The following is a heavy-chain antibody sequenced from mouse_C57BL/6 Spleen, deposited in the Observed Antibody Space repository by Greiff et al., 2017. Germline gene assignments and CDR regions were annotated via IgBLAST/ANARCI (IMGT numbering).Heavy chain of an antibody. CDR2: IYPGSGST. CDR3: ARESYGSPYAMDY. V-gene: IGHV1-55*01. CDR1: GYTFTSYW. J-gene: IGHJ4*01. D-gene: IGHD1-1*01. Sequence: QVQLQQPGAELVKPGASVKMSCKASGYTFTSYWITWVKQRPGQGLEWIGDIYPGSGSTNYNEKFKSKATLTVDTSSSTAYMQLSSLASEDSAVYNCARESYGSPYAMDYWGQGTSVTVSS.